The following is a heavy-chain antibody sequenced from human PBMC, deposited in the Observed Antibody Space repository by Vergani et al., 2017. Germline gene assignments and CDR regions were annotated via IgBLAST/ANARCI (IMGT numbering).Heavy chain of an antibody. CDR3: ARERSGSYLDAFDI. V-gene: IGHV4-59*12. CDR2: IYYSGST. D-gene: IGHD1-26*01. J-gene: IGHJ3*02. CDR1: GGSISSYY. Sequence: QVQLQESGPGLVKPSETLSLTCTVSGGSISSYYWSWIRQPPGKGLEWIGYIYYSGSTNSKPSLKSRVTISVDTSKNQFSLKLNSVTAADTAMYYCARERSGSYLDAFDIWGQGTMVTVSS.